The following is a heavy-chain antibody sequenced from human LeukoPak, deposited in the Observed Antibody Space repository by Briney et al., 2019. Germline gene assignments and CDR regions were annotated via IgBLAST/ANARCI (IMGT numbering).Heavy chain of an antibody. CDR3: RSHGCNLYYFDY. D-gene: IGHD3-10*01. CDR2: ISRRSRTI. CDR1: GFTYSIYW. J-gene: IGHJ4*02. Sequence: GGSLTLFCAASGFTYSIYWMRWLRDAREEAVEGVSYISRRSRTIYYAASVKGRLTISRDNEKNSLYLKLNSLSAEDTAVYYCRSHGCNLYYFDYWGQGTLVTVSS. V-gene: IGHV3-48*01.